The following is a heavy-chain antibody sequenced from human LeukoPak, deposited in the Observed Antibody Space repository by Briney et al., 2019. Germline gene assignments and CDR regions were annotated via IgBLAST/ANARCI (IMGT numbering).Heavy chain of an antibody. Sequence: PSETLSLTCTVSGSSISSSSYYWGWIRQPPGQGLEWIGSIYYSGSTYYNPSLKSRVTISVDTSKNPFSLKLSSVIAADTAVYYCARHEWSYRYSPDYWGQGTLVTVSS. CDR2: IYYSGST. D-gene: IGHD3-16*02. J-gene: IGHJ4*02. CDR1: GSSISSSSYY. CDR3: ARHEWSYRYSPDY. V-gene: IGHV4-39*01.